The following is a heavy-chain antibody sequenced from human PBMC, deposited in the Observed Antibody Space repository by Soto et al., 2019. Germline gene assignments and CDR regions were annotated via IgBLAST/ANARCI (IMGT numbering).Heavy chain of an antibody. Sequence: GGSLRLSCTASGFIFGDYAMSWVRQAPGKGLEWVGFIRSKAYGGTTEYAASVKGRFTISGDDSKSIAYLQMNSLKTEYTAVYYGTRDAGRVAYDILTGSPTSYYYGMDVWGQGTTVTVSS. CDR3: TRDAGRVAYDILTGSPTSYYYGMDV. CDR1: GFIFGDYA. D-gene: IGHD3-9*01. V-gene: IGHV3-49*04. J-gene: IGHJ6*02. CDR2: IRSKAYGGTT.